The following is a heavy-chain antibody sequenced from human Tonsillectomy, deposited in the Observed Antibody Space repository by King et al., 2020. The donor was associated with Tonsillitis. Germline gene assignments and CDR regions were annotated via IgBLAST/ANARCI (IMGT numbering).Heavy chain of an antibody. D-gene: IGHD5-18*01. CDR1: GYTFTGYY. CDR3: ARMVVGGYSYGYGNAFDI. J-gene: IGHJ3*02. V-gene: IGHV1-2*04. Sequence: QLVQSGAEVKKPGASVKVSCKASGYTFTGYYMHWVRQAPGQGLEWMGWINPNSGGTNYAQKFQGWVTMTRDTSISTAYMELSRLRSDDTAVYYCARMVVGGYSYGYGNAFDIWGQGTMVTVSS. CDR2: INPNSGGT.